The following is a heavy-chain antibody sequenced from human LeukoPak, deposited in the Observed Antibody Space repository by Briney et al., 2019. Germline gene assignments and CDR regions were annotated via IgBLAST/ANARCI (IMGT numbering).Heavy chain of an antibody. CDR1: GFTVSSDY. Sequence: GGSLRLSCAASGFTVSSDYMSWVRQAPGKGLEWVSTIYRGDSTYYAESVKGRFTISRDNSKNTLYLQLNSLRAEDTAVYYCARDPGLPNGMAVWGQGTTVTVSS. J-gene: IGHJ6*02. CDR3: ARDPGLPNGMAV. V-gene: IGHV3-66*01. CDR2: IYRGDST.